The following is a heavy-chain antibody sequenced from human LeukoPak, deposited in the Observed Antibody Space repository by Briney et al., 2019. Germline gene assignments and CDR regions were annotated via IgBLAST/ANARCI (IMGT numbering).Heavy chain of an antibody. Sequence: ASVKVSCKSSGYTFTAYFVHWVRQAPGQGLEWMGWINPNSGGTNYAQKFQGRVTMTRDTSISIAYMELSRLRSDETAVYYCARGVAGTPLTDYWGQGTLVTVSS. CDR1: GYTFTAYF. J-gene: IGHJ4*02. CDR2: INPNSGGT. V-gene: IGHV1-2*02. CDR3: ARGVAGTPLTDY. D-gene: IGHD6-19*01.